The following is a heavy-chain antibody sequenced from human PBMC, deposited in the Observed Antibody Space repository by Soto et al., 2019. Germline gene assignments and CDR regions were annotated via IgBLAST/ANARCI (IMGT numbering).Heavy chain of an antibody. D-gene: IGHD6-13*01. V-gene: IGHV1-69*01. CDR3: ARAQTGIAAAVNYYYSGMDV. J-gene: IGHJ6*02. Sequence: QVQLVQSGAEVKKPGSSVKVSCKASGGTFSSYAISWVRQAPGQGLEWMGGIIPIFGTANYAQKFQGRVTITTDESTSTAYMELSSLRSEDMAVYYCARAQTGIAAAVNYYYSGMDVWGQGTTVTVSS. CDR1: GGTFSSYA. CDR2: IIPIFGTA.